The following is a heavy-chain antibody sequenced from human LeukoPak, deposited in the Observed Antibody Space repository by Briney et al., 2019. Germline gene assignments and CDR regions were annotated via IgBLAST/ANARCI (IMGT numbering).Heavy chain of an antibody. J-gene: IGHJ4*02. Sequence: PGGSLRLSCTASGFTFGDYAMSWVRQAPGKGLEWVGFIRSKAYGGTTEYAASVKGRFTISRDDSKSIAYLQMNSLKTEDTAVYYCTRLHYDFWSGYYRYFDYWGQRTLVTVSS. CDR2: IRSKAYGGTT. D-gene: IGHD3-3*01. CDR3: TRLHYDFWSGYYRYFDY. V-gene: IGHV3-49*04. CDR1: GFTFGDYA.